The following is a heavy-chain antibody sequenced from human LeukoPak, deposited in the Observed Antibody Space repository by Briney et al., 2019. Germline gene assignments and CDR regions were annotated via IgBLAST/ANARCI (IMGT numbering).Heavy chain of an antibody. CDR1: GYTFTSYD. V-gene: IGHV1-8*03. CDR2: MNPNSGNT. D-gene: IGHD6-19*01. J-gene: IGHJ6*03. CDR3: ARRYSSGWYGNHYMDV. Sequence: ASVKVSCKASGYTFTSYDINWVRQATGQGLEWMGWMNPNSGNTGYAQKLQGRVTITRNTSISTAYMELSSLRSEDTAVYYCARRYSSGWYGNHYMDVWGKGTTVTISS.